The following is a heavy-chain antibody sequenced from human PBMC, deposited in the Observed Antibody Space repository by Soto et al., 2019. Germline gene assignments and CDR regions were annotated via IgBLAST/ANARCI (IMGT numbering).Heavy chain of an antibody. Sequence: SETLSLTCTVSGGSISSSSYYWGWIRQPPGKRLERIGSIYYSGSTYYNPSLKSRVTISVDTSKNQFSLKLSSVTAADTAVYYFARQVQNGYEYYYHYYMDVRRKGTTVTVSS. V-gene: IGHV4-39*01. CDR1: GGSISSSSYY. J-gene: IGHJ6*03. CDR2: IYYSGST. CDR3: ARQVQNGYEYYYHYYMDV. D-gene: IGHD5-12*01.